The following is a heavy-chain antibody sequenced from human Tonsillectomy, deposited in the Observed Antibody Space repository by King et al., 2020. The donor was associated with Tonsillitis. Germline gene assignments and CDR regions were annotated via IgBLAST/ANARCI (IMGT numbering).Heavy chain of an antibody. D-gene: IGHD2-2*01. V-gene: IGHV1-2*02. CDR2: INPNSGGT. J-gene: IGHJ4*02. CDR3: ARARCSSTSCYDHYFDY. CDR1: GYTFTGYY. Sequence: VQLVESGAEVKKPGASVNVSCKASGYTFTGYYMHWVRQAPGQGLEWMGWINPNSGGTNYAQKFQGRVTMTRDTSISTAYMELSRLRSDDTAVYYCARARCSSTSCYDHYFDYWGQGTLVTVSS.